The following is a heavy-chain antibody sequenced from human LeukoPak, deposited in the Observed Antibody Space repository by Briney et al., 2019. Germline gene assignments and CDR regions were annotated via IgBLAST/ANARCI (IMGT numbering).Heavy chain of an antibody. D-gene: IGHD6-13*01. Sequence: GGSLRLSCAASGFTFNTYAMSWVRQAPGKGLEWVSTISGNGGSTYYADSVKGRFTISRDNSKNTLYLQMNSLRAEDTAVYYCARIPGTYFGYWGQGTLVTVSS. V-gene: IGHV3-23*01. CDR3: ARIPGTYFGY. J-gene: IGHJ4*02. CDR1: GFTFNTYA. CDR2: ISGNGGST.